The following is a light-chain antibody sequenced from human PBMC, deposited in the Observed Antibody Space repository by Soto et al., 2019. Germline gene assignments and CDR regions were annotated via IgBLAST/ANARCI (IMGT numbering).Light chain of an antibody. CDR3: KEYGGSPLVT. CDR2: GAS. J-gene: IGKJ4*01. V-gene: IGKV3-20*01. CDR1: QSVTNNY. Sequence: EVVLTQSPGTLSLSPGERATLSCRASQSVTNNYLAWYQQKPGQAPRLLIYGASTRATGIPDRFSGSGSGTDFTLTVSRLEPEDSEVYYCKEYGGSPLVTLGGGTKVEIK.